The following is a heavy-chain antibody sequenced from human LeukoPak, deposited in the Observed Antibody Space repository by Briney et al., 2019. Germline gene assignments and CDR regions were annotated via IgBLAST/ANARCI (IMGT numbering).Heavy chain of an antibody. CDR1: GGSFSGYY. CDR3: ARRFPGIAAAGQSQKFDY. J-gene: IGHJ4*02. CDR2: INHSGST. Sequence: PSEILSLTCAVYGGSFSGYYWSWIRQPPGKGLEWIGEINHSGSTNYNPSLKSRVTISVDTSKNQFSLKLSSVTAADTAVYYCARRFPGIAAAGQSQKFDYWGQGTLVTVSS. V-gene: IGHV4-34*01. D-gene: IGHD6-13*01.